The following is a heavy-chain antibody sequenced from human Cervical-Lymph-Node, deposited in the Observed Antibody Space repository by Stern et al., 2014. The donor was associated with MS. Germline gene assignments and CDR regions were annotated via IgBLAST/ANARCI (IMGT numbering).Heavy chain of an antibody. V-gene: IGHV3-53*01. Sequence: EEQLVESGGGVIQPGGSLRLSCTASGLTVSRDYMTSVRQAPGKGLEWVSLITIVGSTFYTDSVKGRFSISRDDSKNTVYRHMTSLRAEDTAMYYCARDTSSPERSDWWGQGTLVTVSS. CDR3: ARDTSSPERSDW. D-gene: IGHD1-1*01. CDR1: GLTVSRDY. J-gene: IGHJ4*02. CDR2: ITIVGST.